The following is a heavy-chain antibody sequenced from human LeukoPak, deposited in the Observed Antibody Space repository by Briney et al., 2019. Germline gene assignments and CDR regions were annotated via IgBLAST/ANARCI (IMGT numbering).Heavy chain of an antibody. D-gene: IGHD3-16*01. CDR3: ARDGGPYSQIDY. J-gene: IGHJ4*02. CDR1: GYTLTGYY. Sequence: ASVKVSCKASGYTLTGYYMHWVRQAPGQGLEWMGIITPSGGSTTYAQKFQGRVTMTRDTSTSTVYMELSSLRSEDTAVYYCARDGGPYSQIDYWGQGTLVTVSS. V-gene: IGHV1-46*01. CDR2: ITPSGGST.